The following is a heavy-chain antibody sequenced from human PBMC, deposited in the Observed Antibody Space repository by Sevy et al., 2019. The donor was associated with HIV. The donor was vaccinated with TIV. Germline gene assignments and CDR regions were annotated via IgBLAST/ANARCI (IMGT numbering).Heavy chain of an antibody. CDR2: INHSGST. CDR1: GGSFSGYY. Sequence: SETLSLTCAVYGGSFSGYYWSWIRQPPGKGLEWIGEINHSGSTNYNPSLKSRVTISVDTSKNQFALKLSSVTAADTAVYYCAGGRGSVYYGSGSYAYYYYYGMDVWGQGTTVTVSS. V-gene: IGHV4-34*01. CDR3: AGGRGSVYYGSGSYAYYYYYGMDV. J-gene: IGHJ6*02. D-gene: IGHD3-10*01.